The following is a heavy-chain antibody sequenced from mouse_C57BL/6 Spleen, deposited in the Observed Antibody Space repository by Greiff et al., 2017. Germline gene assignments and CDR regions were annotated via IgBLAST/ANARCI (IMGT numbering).Heavy chain of an antibody. CDR3: ERGTDDGYSYAMDY. CDR2: INPNNGGT. V-gene: IGHV1-26*01. D-gene: IGHD2-3*01. J-gene: IGHJ4*01. CDR1: GYTFTDYY. Sequence: EVQLQQSGPELVKPGASVKISCKASGYTFTDYYMNWVKQSHGKSLEWIGDINPNNGGTSYNQKFKGKATLTVDKSSSTAYMELRSLTSEDSAVYYCERGTDDGYSYAMDYWGQGTSVTVSS.